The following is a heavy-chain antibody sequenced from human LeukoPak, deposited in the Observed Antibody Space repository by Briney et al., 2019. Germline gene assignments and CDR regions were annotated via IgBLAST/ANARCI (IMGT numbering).Heavy chain of an antibody. D-gene: IGHD5-24*01. CDR2: ISWNSGSI. Sequence: PGGSLRLSCAASGFTFDDYAMHWVRQAPGKGLEWVSGISWNSGSIGYADSVKGRFIISRDNSKNTLYLQMSSLRAEDAAVYYCAKEARVESSTWYFDYWGPGTLVTVSS. J-gene: IGHJ4*02. CDR1: GFTFDDYA. V-gene: IGHV3-9*01. CDR3: AKEARVESSTWYFDY.